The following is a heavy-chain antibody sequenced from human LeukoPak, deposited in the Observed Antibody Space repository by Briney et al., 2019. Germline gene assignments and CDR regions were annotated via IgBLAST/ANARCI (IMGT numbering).Heavy chain of an antibody. CDR1: GFTFRSYA. V-gene: IGHV3-48*02. J-gene: IGHJ4*02. CDR2: ITYNSGTI. CDR3: ARDSGYSYADDY. Sequence: PGGSLRLSCAASGFTFRSYAMQWVRQAPEKGLEWVSYITYNSGTISYADSVKGRFTISRDNAKDSLYLQMSSLRDEDTAVYYCARDSGYSYADDYWGQGTLVTVSS. D-gene: IGHD5-18*01.